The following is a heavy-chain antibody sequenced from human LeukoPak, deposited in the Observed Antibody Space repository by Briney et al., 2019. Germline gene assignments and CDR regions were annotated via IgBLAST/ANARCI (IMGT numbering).Heavy chain of an antibody. CDR3: AKELRVAGGTTGFDY. D-gene: IGHD1-1*01. Sequence: GGSLRLSCAASAFTFSDNPMTWVRQAPGKGLEWVSAISSSGGSTYYADSVKGRFTISRDNSKNTLYLQLNSLRAEVTALYYCAKELRVAGGTTGFDYWGQGTLVTVSS. V-gene: IGHV3-23*01. J-gene: IGHJ4*02. CDR2: ISSSGGST. CDR1: AFTFSDNP.